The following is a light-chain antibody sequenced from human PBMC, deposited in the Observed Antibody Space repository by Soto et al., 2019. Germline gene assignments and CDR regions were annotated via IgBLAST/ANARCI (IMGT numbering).Light chain of an antibody. V-gene: IGLV2-14*03. Sequence: QSALTQPASVSGSPGQSITISCTGTSSDVGGFNYVSWYQQHPGKAPKLIIYDVTNRPSGVSYRFSGSKSGNTASLTISGLQADDEADYYCNSYTSSSTYVFGTGTKLTVL. CDR1: SSDVGGFNY. CDR2: DVT. J-gene: IGLJ1*01. CDR3: NSYTSSSTYV.